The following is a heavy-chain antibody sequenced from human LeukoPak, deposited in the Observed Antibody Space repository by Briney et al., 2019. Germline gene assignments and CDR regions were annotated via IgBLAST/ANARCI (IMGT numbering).Heavy chain of an antibody. V-gene: IGHV4-61*05. CDR3: ASGYCGGACQLGGVDM. J-gene: IGHJ3*02. CDR1: GGSISTSNYY. Sequence: SETLSLTCTVSGGSISTSNYYWGWIRQPPGKGLEWIGNIFYSGSTNSNPSLKSRVTISIDTSKNQFSLKLRSVTAADTAVYYCASGYCGGACQLGGVDMWGQGTMVTVSS. CDR2: IFYSGST. D-gene: IGHD2-21*02.